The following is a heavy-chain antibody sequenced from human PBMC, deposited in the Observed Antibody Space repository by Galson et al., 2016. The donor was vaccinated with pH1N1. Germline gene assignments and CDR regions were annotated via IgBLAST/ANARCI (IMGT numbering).Heavy chain of an antibody. D-gene: IGHD4-17*01. CDR2: IRFDGSNR. V-gene: IGHV3-30*02. CDR1: GLTFSSYN. CDR3: ARDPQGYYGDYVGFHY. Sequence: SLRLSCAASGLTFSSYNMHWVRQAPGKGPEWVAFIRFDGSNRKYASSLKGRFTISRDNSKNTLYLQMDSLRTEDTALYYCARDPQGYYGDYVGFHYWGQGTLVTVSS. J-gene: IGHJ4*02.